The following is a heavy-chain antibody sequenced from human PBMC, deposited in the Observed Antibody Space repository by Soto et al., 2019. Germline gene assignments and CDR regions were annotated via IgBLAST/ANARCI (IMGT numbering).Heavy chain of an antibody. J-gene: IGHJ6*02. V-gene: IGHV1-69*08. CDR3: AREDRDRETGLVPAAIAGMDV. CDR1: GGTFSRYS. Sequence: QVQLVQSGAEVKKPGSSVKVSCKASGGTFSRYSITWVRQAPGHGLEWIGRIIPIVGIASYAQKFQGRVTITADESTSTAYMELSSLRSDDTAVYYCAREDRDRETGLVPAAIAGMDVWGQGTTVTVSS. CDR2: IIPIVGIA. D-gene: IGHD2-2*01.